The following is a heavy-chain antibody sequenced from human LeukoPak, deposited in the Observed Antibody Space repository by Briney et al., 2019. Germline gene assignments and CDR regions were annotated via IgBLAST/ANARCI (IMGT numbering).Heavy chain of an antibody. J-gene: IGHJ4*02. D-gene: IGHD6-13*01. CDR1: GFTLSSYE. Sequence: PGGSLRLSCAASGFTLSSYEMNWVRLAPGKGLEWISCISRTGNSIYYADSVKGRFTISRDSAKNSLYLQMNSLRAEDTAVYYCARGPYSSNWYVDYWGQGTLVTVAS. CDR2: ISRTGNSI. V-gene: IGHV3-48*03. CDR3: ARGPYSSNWYVDY.